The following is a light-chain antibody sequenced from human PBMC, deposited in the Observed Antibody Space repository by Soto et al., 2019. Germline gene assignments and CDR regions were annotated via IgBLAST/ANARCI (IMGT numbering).Light chain of an antibody. V-gene: IGKV1-5*01. CDR1: QSISSW. CDR3: QQYNSYPWT. CDR2: DAS. Sequence: DIQMTQSPSTLSASVGDRVTITCRASQSISSWLAWYQQKPGKAPKLLIYDASRLESGVPSRFSGSGSGTEFTLTITSLQPDDFETYYCQQYNSYPWTLGQGTKVDIK. J-gene: IGKJ1*01.